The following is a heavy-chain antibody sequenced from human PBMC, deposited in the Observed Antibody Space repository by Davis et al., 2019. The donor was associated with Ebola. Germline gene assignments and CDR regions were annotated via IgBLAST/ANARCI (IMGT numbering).Heavy chain of an antibody. CDR2: IYYSGST. CDR1: GGSVSSGSYY. Sequence: MPGGSLRLSCTVPGGSVSSGSYYWCWIRQPPGKGLEWIGYIYYSGSTNYNPSLKSRVTISVDTSKNQFSLKLSSVTAADTAVYYCASLYCSSTSCYEGVRYWGQGTLVTVSS. D-gene: IGHD2-2*01. J-gene: IGHJ4*02. V-gene: IGHV4-61*01. CDR3: ASLYCSSTSCYEGVRY.